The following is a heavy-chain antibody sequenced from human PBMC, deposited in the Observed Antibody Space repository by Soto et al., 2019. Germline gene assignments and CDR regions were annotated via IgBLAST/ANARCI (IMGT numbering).Heavy chain of an antibody. CDR3: AKDGLRFLEWLVPIDSYYYYMDV. CDR2: ISYDGSNQ. J-gene: IGHJ6*03. Sequence: GGSLRLSCAASGFTFSSYGMHWVRQAPGMGLEWVAVISYDGSNQYYAHSVRGRFTISRDNSKNTVYLQMNSLRPEDTAVYYCAKDGLRFLEWLVPIDSYYYYMDVWGKGTTVTVSS. V-gene: IGHV3-30*18. CDR1: GFTFSSYG. D-gene: IGHD3-3*01.